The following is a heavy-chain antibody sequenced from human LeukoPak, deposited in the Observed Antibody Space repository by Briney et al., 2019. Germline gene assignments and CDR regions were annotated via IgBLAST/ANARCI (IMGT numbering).Heavy chain of an antibody. CDR2: INHSGST. V-gene: IGHV4-34*01. CDR1: GGSFSGYY. Sequence: SETLSLTCAVYGGSFSGYYWSWIRQPPGKGLEWIGEINHSGSTNYNPSLKSRVTISVDTSKNRFSLKLSSVTAADTAVYYCARVGTDFWSGYYSPSSYGMDVWGQGTTVTVSS. J-gene: IGHJ6*02. CDR3: ARVGTDFWSGYYSPSSYGMDV. D-gene: IGHD3-3*01.